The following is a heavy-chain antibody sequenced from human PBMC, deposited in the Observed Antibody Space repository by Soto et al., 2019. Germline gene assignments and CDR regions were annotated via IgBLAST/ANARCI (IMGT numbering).Heavy chain of an antibody. Sequence: GGSLRLSCAASGFTFSGYWMIWVRQAPGKGLEWVANIKQDGSEKYYVDSVKGRFTISRDNAKNSLYLQMNSLRAEDTAVYYCARDTYYYDSSGSYYWGQGTLVTVSS. CDR1: GFTFSGYW. D-gene: IGHD3-22*01. CDR2: IKQDGSEK. CDR3: ARDTYYYDSSGSYY. V-gene: IGHV3-7*03. J-gene: IGHJ4*02.